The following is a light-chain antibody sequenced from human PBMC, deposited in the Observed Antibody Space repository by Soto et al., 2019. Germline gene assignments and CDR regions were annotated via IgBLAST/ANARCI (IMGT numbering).Light chain of an antibody. Sequence: QSALTQPASVSGSPGQSVTISCTGTSSDVGGYNYVSWYQQHPGKAPKLMIYEVSNRPSGVPNRFSGSKSGNTASLTISGLQAEDEADYYCSSYTSSSNDYVFGTGTKLTVL. CDR3: SSYTSSSNDYV. J-gene: IGLJ1*01. CDR1: SSDVGGYNY. V-gene: IGLV2-14*01. CDR2: EVS.